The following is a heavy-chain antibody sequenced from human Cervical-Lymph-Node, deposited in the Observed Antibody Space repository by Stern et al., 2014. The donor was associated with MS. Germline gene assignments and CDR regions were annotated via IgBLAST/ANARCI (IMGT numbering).Heavy chain of an antibody. CDR3: ARDRGSHSDY. CDR2: ISTDTGGA. V-gene: IGHV1-2*02. CDR1: GYSFPAYF. Sequence: VQLVESGAEVKKPGASVKVSCKASGYSFPAYFIHWVRQAPGQGLEWMGWISTDTGGANYAQRCQGRVTMTRDTSISTTYMELSRLRSDDTAVYYCARDRGSHSDYWGQGTLVTVSS. D-gene: IGHD1-26*01. J-gene: IGHJ4*02.